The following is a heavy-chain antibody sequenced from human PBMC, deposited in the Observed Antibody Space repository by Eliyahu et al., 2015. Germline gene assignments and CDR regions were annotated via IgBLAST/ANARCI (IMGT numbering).Heavy chain of an antibody. J-gene: IGHJ4*02. V-gene: IGHV3-30-3*01. CDR1: CTLISDA. CDR3: ARDRLRWYSFDY. D-gene: IGHD4-23*01. Sequence: CTLISDAMHWVRQAPGKGLEWVAIISYDGINKYYADSVKGRFTISRDNSKNTLYLQMNSLRVEDTAVYYCARDRLRWYSFDYWGQGTLVTVSS. CDR2: ISYDGINK.